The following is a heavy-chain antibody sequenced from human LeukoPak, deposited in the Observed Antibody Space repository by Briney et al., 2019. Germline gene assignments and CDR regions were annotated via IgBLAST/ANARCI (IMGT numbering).Heavy chain of an antibody. V-gene: IGHV3-30*18. CDR2: ISYDGSNK. D-gene: IGHD3-22*01. CDR3: AKGLYDSSGYDY. CDR1: GFTFSSYG. Sequence: GGSLRLSCAASGFTFSSYGMHWVRQAPGKGLEWVAVISYDGSNKYYADSVKGRFTISRDNSKNTLYLQMNSLRAEDTAVYYCAKGLYDSSGYDYWGQGTLVTVSS. J-gene: IGHJ4*02.